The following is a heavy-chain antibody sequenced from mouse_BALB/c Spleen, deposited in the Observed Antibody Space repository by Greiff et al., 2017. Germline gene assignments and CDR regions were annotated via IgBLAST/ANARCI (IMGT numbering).Heavy chain of an antibody. CDR1: GFTFSSYG. CDR2: INSNGGST. V-gene: IGHV5-6-3*01. CDR3: VSFYYGYERDFDY. D-gene: IGHD2-2*01. J-gene: IGHJ2*01. Sequence: VMLVESGGGLVQPGGSLKLSCAASGFTFSSYGMSWVRQTPDKRLELVATINSNGGSTYYPDSVKGRFTISRDNAKNTLYLQMSSLKSEDTAMYYCVSFYYGYERDFDYWGQGTTLTVSS.